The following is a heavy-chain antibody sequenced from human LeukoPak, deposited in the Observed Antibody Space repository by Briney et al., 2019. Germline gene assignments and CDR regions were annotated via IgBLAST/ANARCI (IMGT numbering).Heavy chain of an antibody. D-gene: IGHD4-17*01. J-gene: IGHJ4*02. CDR2: ISSSGGTM. CDR3: ARIPHPDYADAQ. CDR1: GFTVSSFE. Sequence: GGSLRLSCAASGFTVSSFEINWVRQAPGKGLEWVSYISSSGGTMDYADSVKGRFTVSRDNGKKLVHLQLNSLRAEDTAVYFCARIPHPDYADAQWGQGTLVIVYS. V-gene: IGHV3-48*03.